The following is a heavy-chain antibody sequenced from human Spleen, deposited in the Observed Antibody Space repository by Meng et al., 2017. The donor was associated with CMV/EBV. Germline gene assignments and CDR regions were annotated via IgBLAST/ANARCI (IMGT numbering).Heavy chain of an antibody. Sequence: QVQPQQVGAGLLKPSETLSLTCAVYGGSFSGYYWSWIRQPPGKGLEWIGEINHSGSTNYNPSLKSRVTISVDTSKNQFSLKLSSVTAADTAVYYCVWTTYDSSTLVDYWGQGTLVTASS. CDR2: INHSGST. D-gene: IGHD3-22*01. CDR1: GGSFSGYY. CDR3: VWTTYDSSTLVDY. J-gene: IGHJ4*02. V-gene: IGHV4-34*01.